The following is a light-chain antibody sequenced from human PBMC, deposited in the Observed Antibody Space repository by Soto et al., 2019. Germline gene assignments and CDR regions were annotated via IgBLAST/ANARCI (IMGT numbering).Light chain of an antibody. CDR3: SSYTSSSTPV. CDR2: DVS. CDR1: SSDVGGYNY. J-gene: IGLJ1*01. V-gene: IGLV2-14*01. Sequence: QSALTQPASVSGSPGQSITISCTGTSSDVGGYNYVSWYQQHPGKAPKLMIYDVSNRPSGVSNRFSGSKSGNTASLTISGLQAEHEADYYCSSYTSSSTPVFGTGTKLTVL.